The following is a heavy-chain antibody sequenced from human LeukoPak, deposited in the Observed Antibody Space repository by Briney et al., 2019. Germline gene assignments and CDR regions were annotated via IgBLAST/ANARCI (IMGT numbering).Heavy chain of an antibody. J-gene: IGHJ4*02. CDR1: GYTFTGYY. CDR3: AREYYYGSGNYYNRIDY. D-gene: IGHD3-10*01. CDR2: INLSSGGT. V-gene: IGHV1-2*02. Sequence: ASVKVSCKASGYTFTGYYMHWVRQAPGQGLEWMGWINLSSGGTNYAQRFQGRVTMTRDTSISTAYMVLNRLRSDDTAVYYCAREYYYGSGNYYNRIDYWGQGALVTVSS.